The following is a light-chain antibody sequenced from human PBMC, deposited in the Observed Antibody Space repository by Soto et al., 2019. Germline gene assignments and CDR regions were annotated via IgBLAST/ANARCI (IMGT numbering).Light chain of an antibody. CDR1: QSINNY. CDR2: AAS. J-gene: IGKJ4*01. V-gene: IGKV1-39*01. CDR3: QQSYSTPT. Sequence: DIPMTQSPSSLSASVGDRVTITCRASQSINNYLNWYQQKPGKVPKLLIYAASSLQSGVPSRFSGSGSGTDFTLTISSLQPEDFATYYCQQSYSTPTFGGGTKVEIK.